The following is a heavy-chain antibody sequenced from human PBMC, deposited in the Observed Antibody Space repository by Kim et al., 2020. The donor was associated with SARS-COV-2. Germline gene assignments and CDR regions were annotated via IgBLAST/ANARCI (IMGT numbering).Heavy chain of an antibody. CDR3: ASDNMGSLQFCGNWFDT. D-gene: IGHD3-3*01. CDR1: GGSISSSSYY. V-gene: IGHV4-39*01. J-gene: IGHJ5*02. Sequence: SETLSLTCTVSGGSISSSSYYWGWIRQPPGKGLEWVGSIYYSGSTYYNPSLKSRVTISVDTSKNQFSLKLSSVTAADTAVYYCASDNMGSLQFCGNWFDTWGQGTLVTVSS. CDR2: IYYSGST.